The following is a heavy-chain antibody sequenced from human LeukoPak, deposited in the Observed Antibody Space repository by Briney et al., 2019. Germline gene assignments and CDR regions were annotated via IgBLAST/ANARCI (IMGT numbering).Heavy chain of an antibody. D-gene: IGHD2-2*02. CDR3: ARGACSSTSCYSGYSWFDP. CDR1: GYTFTSYY. Sequence: ASVKVSCKASGYTFTSYYMHWVRQAPGQGLEWMGWINPNSGGTNYAQKFQGRVTMTRDTSISTAYMELSRLRSDDTAVYYCARGACSSTSCYSGYSWFDPWGQGTLVTVSS. V-gene: IGHV1-2*02. J-gene: IGHJ5*02. CDR2: INPNSGGT.